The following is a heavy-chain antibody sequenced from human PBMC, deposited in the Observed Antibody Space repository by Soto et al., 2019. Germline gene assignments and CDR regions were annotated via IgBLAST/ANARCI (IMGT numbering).Heavy chain of an antibody. CDR1: GFTFGDYG. D-gene: IGHD2-15*01. CDR2: IRNKAYGETT. J-gene: IGHJ4*02. Sequence: GSLELSCTGPGFTFGDYGMNWFRQAPGKGLEWVGFIRNKAYGETTQYAASVKGIFTISRDDSKSIAYLQMNSLKTEDTAVYYCTRCSGGSCWTVDYRGQGTLGTVSS. CDR3: TRCSGGSCWTVDY. V-gene: IGHV3-49*03.